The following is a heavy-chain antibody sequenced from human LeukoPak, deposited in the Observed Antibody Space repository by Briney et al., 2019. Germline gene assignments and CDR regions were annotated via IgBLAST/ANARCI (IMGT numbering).Heavy chain of an antibody. CDR1: GGSFSGYY. J-gene: IGHJ4*02. V-gene: IGHV4-34*01. D-gene: IGHD3-22*01. CDR2: INHSGST. Sequence: SETLSLTCAVYGGSFSGYYWSWIRQPPGKGLEWIGEINHSGSTNYNPSLKSRVNISVDTSKSQLSLKLNSMTAADTAVYYCARGAQTYYDKAPVDYWGQGTLVTVSS. CDR3: ARGAQTYYDKAPVDY.